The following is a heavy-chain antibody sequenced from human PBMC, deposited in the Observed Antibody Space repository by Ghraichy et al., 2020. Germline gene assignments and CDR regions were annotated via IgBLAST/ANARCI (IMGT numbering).Heavy chain of an antibody. J-gene: IGHJ4*02. CDR2: ITPYNGKT. CDR3: AREGSGYYYVDS. Sequence: ASVKVSCKASGHTFTSYGISWVRQAPGQGLEWMGWITPYNGKTNYVQKLQGRVTMTTDTSTSTVYMELRSLRSDDTAVYYCAREGSGYYYVDSWGQGTLVTVSS. CDR1: GHTFTSYG. D-gene: IGHD3-22*01. V-gene: IGHV1-18*04.